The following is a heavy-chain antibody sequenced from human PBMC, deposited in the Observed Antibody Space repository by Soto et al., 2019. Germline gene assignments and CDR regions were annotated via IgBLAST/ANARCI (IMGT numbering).Heavy chain of an antibody. Sequence: GGSLRLSCAASGFTFSSYAMSWVRLAPGKGLEWVSTVNTGGSSTFYPDSVKGRFTISRDNSKNTVFLQMNSLRAEDTAIYYCAKKSLGSITLPALYYFDYWGQGTLVTVSS. CDR2: VNTGGSST. CDR3: AKKSLGSITLPALYYFDY. CDR1: GFTFSSYA. V-gene: IGHV3-23*01. D-gene: IGHD7-27*01. J-gene: IGHJ4*02.